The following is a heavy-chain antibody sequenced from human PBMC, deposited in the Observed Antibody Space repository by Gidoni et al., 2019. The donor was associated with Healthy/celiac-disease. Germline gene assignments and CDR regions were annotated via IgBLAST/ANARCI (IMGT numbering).Heavy chain of an antibody. CDR3: AKDRMELTWVSGWFDY. CDR2: RSGSGGST. Sequence: EVQLVESGGGLVQPGGSLRLSCAASGFTFSSYAMSWVRQGPGKVLEWVAARSGSGGSTYYADAVTGRVTISRDNAKNTLYPQMNSLRAEDTAVYYCAKDRMELTWVSGWFDYWGQGTLVTVSS. CDR1: GFTFSSYA. V-gene: IGHV3-23*04. J-gene: IGHJ4*02. D-gene: IGHD6-19*01.